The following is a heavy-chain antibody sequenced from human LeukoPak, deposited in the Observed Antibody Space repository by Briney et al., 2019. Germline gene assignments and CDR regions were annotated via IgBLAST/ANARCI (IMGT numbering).Heavy chain of an antibody. CDR3: ARERSGDSSSVSAFDI. D-gene: IGHD4-17*01. V-gene: IGHV3-7*01. Sequence: PGGSLRLSCAASGFTFSSYWMSWVRQAPGKGLEWVANIKQDGSEKYYVDSVKGRFTISRDNAKNSLYLQMNSLRAGDTAVYYCARERSGDSSSVSAFDIWGQGTMVTVSS. CDR1: GFTFSSYW. CDR2: IKQDGSEK. J-gene: IGHJ3*02.